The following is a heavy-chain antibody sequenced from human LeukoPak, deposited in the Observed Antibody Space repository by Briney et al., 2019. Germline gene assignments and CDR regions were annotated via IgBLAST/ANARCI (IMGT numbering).Heavy chain of an antibody. CDR2: MFYSGST. D-gene: IGHD2-15*01. Sequence: PSETLSLTCTVSGGSIYTSTYWGWIRQPPGKGLEWIGGMFYSGSTFYNPSLKSRVTISVDTSKNQFSLNLSSVTAADTAVYYCARLPQGYCSGGSCDCWGQGTLVTVSS. V-gene: IGHV4-39*01. CDR3: ARLPQGYCSGGSCDC. J-gene: IGHJ4*02. CDR1: GGSIYTSTY.